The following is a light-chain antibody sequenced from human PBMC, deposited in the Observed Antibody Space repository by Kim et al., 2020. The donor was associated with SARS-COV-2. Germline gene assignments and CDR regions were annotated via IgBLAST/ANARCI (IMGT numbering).Light chain of an antibody. CDR1: GSDVGGYNY. Sequence: QSVTLSCTGTGSDVGGYNYVSWYQQHPGKAPKPMIYDVSKRPSGVPDRFSGSKSGNTASLTISGLQAEDEADYYCCSYAGSYTNYVFGTGTKVTVL. V-gene: IGLV2-11*01. CDR3: CSYAGSYTNYV. CDR2: DVS. J-gene: IGLJ1*01.